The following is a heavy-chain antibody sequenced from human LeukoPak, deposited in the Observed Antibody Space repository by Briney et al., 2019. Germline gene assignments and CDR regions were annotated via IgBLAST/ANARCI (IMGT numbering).Heavy chain of an antibody. V-gene: IGHV3-74*01. D-gene: IGHD3-9*01. J-gene: IGHJ5*02. CDR2: INSDGSSI. Sequence: PGGSLRLSCTPSGFTFSSYWMHWLRHAPGKGLVWVSRINSDGSSITYADSVKGRFTISRDNAKNTLYLQINSLKAEDTAVYYCAREYLVTARFDPWGQGTLVTVSS. CDR3: AREYLVTARFDP. CDR1: GFTFSSYW.